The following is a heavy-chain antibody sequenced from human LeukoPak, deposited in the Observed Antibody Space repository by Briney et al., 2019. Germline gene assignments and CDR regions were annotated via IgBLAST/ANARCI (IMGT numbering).Heavy chain of an antibody. CDR1: GFSFSTYG. J-gene: IGHJ5*02. D-gene: IGHD4-17*01. Sequence: PGRSLRLSCAASGFSFSTYGMHWVRQAPGKGLEWVAVISYDGSAQYYVDSVKGRFTISRDNSKNTLYLQMNSLRAEDTAVYYCAKDTWDYVGPNWFDPWGQGTLVTVSS. CDR3: AKDTWDYVGPNWFDP. CDR2: ISYDGSAQ. V-gene: IGHV3-30*18.